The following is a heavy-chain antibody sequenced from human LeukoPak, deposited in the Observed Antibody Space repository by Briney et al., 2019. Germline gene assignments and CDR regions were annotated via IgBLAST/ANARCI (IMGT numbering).Heavy chain of an antibody. V-gene: IGHV1-18*01. J-gene: IGHJ4*02. CDR3: ARPAHYYDSSGEIYYFDY. CDR1: GYTFTSYG. CDR2: TSAYNGNT. Sequence: ASVKVSCKASGYTFTSYGISWVRQAPGQGLEWMGWTSAYNGNTNYAQKLQGRVTMTTDTSTSTAYMELRSLRSDDTAVYYCARPAHYYDSSGEIYYFDYWGQGTLVTVSS. D-gene: IGHD3-22*01.